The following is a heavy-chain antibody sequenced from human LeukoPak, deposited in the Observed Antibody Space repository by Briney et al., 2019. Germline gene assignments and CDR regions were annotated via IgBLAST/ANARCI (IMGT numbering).Heavy chain of an antibody. CDR1: GYTFTSYD. V-gene: IGHV1-8*01. D-gene: IGHD3-3*01. J-gene: IGHJ4*02. CDR2: MNPNSGNT. Sequence: ASVKVSCKASGYTFTSYDINWVRQATGQGLEWMGWMNPNSGNTGYAQKFQGRVTMTRHTSISTAYMELSSLRSEDTAVYYCARAITIFGVVIYPFDYWGQGTLVTVSS. CDR3: ARAITIFGVVIYPFDY.